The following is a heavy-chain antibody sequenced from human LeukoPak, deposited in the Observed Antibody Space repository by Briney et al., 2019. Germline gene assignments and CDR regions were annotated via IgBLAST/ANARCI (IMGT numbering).Heavy chain of an antibody. CDR3: ARELGTGYSSGWYGWNYYYGMDV. J-gene: IGHJ6*02. CDR2: INPSGGST. D-gene: IGHD6-19*01. CDR1: GYTFTSYY. V-gene: IGHV1-46*01. Sequence: GASVKVSCKASGYTFTSYYMHWVRQAPGQGLEWMGIINPSGGSTSYAQKFQGRVTMTRDTSTSTVYMELSSLRSEDTAVYYCARELGTGYSSGWYGWNYYYGMDVWGQGTTVTVSS.